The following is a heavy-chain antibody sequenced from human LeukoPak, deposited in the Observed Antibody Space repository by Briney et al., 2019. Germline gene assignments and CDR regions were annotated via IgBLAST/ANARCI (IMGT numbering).Heavy chain of an antibody. CDR2: INPNSGGT. J-gene: IGHJ4*02. D-gene: IGHD1-26*01. V-gene: IGHV1-2*02. CDR1: GYTFTGYY. CDR3: ARDHGGSGTYYYFAY. Sequence: ASVKVSCKASGYTFTGYYMHWVRQAPGQGLEWMGWINPNSGGTNYAQKFQGRVTMTRDTSISTAYMGLSRLRSDDTAVYYCARDHGGSGTYYYFAYWGQGTLVTVSS.